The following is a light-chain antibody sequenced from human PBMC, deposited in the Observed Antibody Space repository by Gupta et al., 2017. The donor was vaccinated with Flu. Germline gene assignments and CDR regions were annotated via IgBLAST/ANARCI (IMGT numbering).Light chain of an antibody. CDR3: QVWDNNSEHVV. J-gene: IGLJ2*01. Sequence: YVLTQSPSVSVAPGQTARISCGGNNIESKSVHWFQQRPGPAPVLVIYDNSDRPSGIPERFSGSNSGNPATLTISRVEAGDEADYYCQVWDNNSEHVVFGGGTKLTVL. V-gene: IGLV3-21*02. CDR1: NIESKS. CDR2: DNS.